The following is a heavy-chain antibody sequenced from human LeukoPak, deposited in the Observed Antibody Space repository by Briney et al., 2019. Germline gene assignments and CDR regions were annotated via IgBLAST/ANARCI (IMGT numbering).Heavy chain of an antibody. J-gene: IGHJ4*02. D-gene: IGHD4-23*01. CDR1: GYTFSSYE. Sequence: GGSLRLSSAASGYTFSSYEMNWVRQAPGKGLEWVSHISSSGSTIYYTDSVKGRFTISRDNSKNSLYLQMNSLRAEDTAIYYCPRTVARIGYWGQGTLVTVSS. CDR2: ISSSGSTI. V-gene: IGHV3-48*03. CDR3: PRTVARIGY.